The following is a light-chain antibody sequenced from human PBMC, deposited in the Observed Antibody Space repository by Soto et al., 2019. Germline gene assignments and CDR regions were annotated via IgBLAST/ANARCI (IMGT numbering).Light chain of an antibody. Sequence: EIVSTQSPGTLSLSPGERATLSCRASQSVSSSYLAWYQQKPGQAPRLLIYGASSRATGIPDRFSGSGSATDFTLTISRLEPEDFAVYYCQRYGTSPPLTFGGGTKVDI. J-gene: IGKJ4*01. V-gene: IGKV3-20*01. CDR2: GAS. CDR3: QRYGTSPPLT. CDR1: QSVSSSY.